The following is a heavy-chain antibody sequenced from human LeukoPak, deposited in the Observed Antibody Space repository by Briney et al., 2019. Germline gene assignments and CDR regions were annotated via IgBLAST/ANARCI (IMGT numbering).Heavy chain of an antibody. CDR2: INHGGST. Sequence: SETLSLTCAVYGGSFSGYYWSWIRQPPGKGLEWIGEINHGGSTNYNPSLKSRVTISVDTSKNQFSLKLRSVTAADTAVYYCASIVVVTAAIDYWGQGTLVTVSS. D-gene: IGHD2-21*02. J-gene: IGHJ4*02. V-gene: IGHV4-34*01. CDR3: ASIVVVTAAIDY. CDR1: GGSFSGYY.